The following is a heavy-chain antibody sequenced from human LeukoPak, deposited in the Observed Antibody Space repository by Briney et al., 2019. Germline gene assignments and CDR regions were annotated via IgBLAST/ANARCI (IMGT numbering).Heavy chain of an antibody. CDR1: GYTFTSYD. D-gene: IGHD3-10*01. V-gene: IGHV1-18*01. CDR2: ISAYNGNT. J-gene: IGHJ4*02. CDR3: ALGGRGTMVRGD. Sequence: GASVKVSCKASGYTFTSYDINWVRQATGQGLEWMGWISAYNGNTNYAQKLQGRVTMTTDTSTSTAYMELRSLRSDDTAVYYCALGGRGTMVRGDWGQGTLVTVSS.